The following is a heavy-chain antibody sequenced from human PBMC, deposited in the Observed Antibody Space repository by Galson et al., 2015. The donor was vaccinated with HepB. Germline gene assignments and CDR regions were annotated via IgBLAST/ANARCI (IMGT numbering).Heavy chain of an antibody. CDR3: ARDEDI. Sequence: SVKVSCKASGYTFTRYAIHWVRQAPGQSLEWMALINAGNGQTIYSQNFQGRVTITRDKSASTAYMELNSLRSEDTAVYYCARDEDIWGQGTMVTVSS. CDR2: INAGNGQT. J-gene: IGHJ3*02. CDR1: GYTFTRYA. V-gene: IGHV1-3*01.